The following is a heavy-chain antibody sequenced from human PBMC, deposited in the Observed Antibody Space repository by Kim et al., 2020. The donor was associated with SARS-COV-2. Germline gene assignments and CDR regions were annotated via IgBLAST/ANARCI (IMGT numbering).Heavy chain of an antibody. CDR2: IYPGDSDT. CDR1: GYSFTSYW. D-gene: IGHD6-13*01. CDR3: ARRRSSWAGGVYYYGMDV. Sequence: GESLKISCKGSGYSFTSYWIGWVRQMPGKGLEWMGIIYPGDSDTRYSPSFQGQVTISADKSISTAYLQWSSLKASDTAMYYFARRRSSWAGGVYYYGMDVWGPGTTVTVSS. J-gene: IGHJ6*02. V-gene: IGHV5-51*01.